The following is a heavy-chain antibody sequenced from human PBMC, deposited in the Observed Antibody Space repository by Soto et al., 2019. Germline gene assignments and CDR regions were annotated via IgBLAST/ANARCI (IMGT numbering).Heavy chain of an antibody. CDR3: AKDHDFWSGYYGEMDY. Sequence: GGSLRLSCAASGFTFSSYAMSWVRQAPGKGLEWVSAISGSGGSTYYADSVKGRFTISRDNSKNTLYLQMNSLRAEDTAVYYCAKDHDFWSGYYGEMDYWGQGTLVTVSS. CDR2: ISGSGGST. CDR1: GFTFSSYA. D-gene: IGHD3-3*01. V-gene: IGHV3-23*01. J-gene: IGHJ4*02.